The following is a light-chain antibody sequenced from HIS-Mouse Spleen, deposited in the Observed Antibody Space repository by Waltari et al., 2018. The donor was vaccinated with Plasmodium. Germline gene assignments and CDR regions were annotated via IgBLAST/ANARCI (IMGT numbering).Light chain of an antibody. CDR3: QAWDSSTVV. V-gene: IGLV3-1*01. Sequence: SYELTQPPSVSVSPGQTASITCSGDNLGDKYACWYQQKPGQSPVLVIYQDGKRLSGIPRRFSGSNSGNTATLTISGTQAMDEADYYCQAWDSSTVVLGGGTKLTVL. CDR1: NLGDKY. J-gene: IGLJ2*01. CDR2: QDG.